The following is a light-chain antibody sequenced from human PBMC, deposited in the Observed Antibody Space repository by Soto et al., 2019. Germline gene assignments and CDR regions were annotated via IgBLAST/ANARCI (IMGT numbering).Light chain of an antibody. J-gene: IGKJ2*01. CDR2: WAS. CDR1: QNNGNY. V-gene: IGKV4-1*01. Sequence: DIVMTQSPDSLAVSLGERATINCKSSQNNGNYLAWYQQKPGQPPKLLIYWASTREFGVPDRFSGSGSGTDFTLTISSLQAEDVAVYYCQQYDSTPYTFGQGTKLEIK. CDR3: QQYDSTPYT.